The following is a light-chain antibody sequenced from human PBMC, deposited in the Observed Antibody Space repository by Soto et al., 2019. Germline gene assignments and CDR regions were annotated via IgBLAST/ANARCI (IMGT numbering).Light chain of an antibody. CDR2: EVS. CDR1: SSDIGAYDY. CDR3: SSYTSSSSYV. J-gene: IGLJ1*01. Sequence: QYVLSHPASLSWSPGQSITISCTGTSSDIGAYDYVSWYQQHPGKAPKLMIYEVSNRPSGVSNRFSGSKSGNTASLTISGLQAEEQADYYCSSYTSSSSYVFGTGTKVTVL. V-gene: IGLV2-14*01.